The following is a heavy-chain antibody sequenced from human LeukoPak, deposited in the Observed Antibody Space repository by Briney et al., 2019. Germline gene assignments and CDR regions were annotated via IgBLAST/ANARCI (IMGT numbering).Heavy chain of an antibody. Sequence: PSETLSLTCAVYGGSFSGYYWSWIRQPPGKGLEWIGYIYYSGTTNYNPSLKSRVTISVDTSKNQFSLKLSPVTAADTAVYYCARRAGYFDYWGQGTLVTVSS. V-gene: IGHV4-59*08. D-gene: IGHD3-10*01. CDR3: ARRAGYFDY. CDR1: GGSFSGYY. J-gene: IGHJ4*02. CDR2: IYYSGTT.